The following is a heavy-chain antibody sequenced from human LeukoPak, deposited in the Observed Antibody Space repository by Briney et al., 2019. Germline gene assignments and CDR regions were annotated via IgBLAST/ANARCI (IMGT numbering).Heavy chain of an antibody. CDR1: GFTFSSYA. CDR3: AKGDYYGSGSRSYYMDV. Sequence: GGSLRLSCAASGFTFSSYAMSWVRQAPGKGLEWVSAISGSGGSTYYPDSVKGRFTISRDNSKNTLYLQMNSLRAEDTAVYYCAKGDYYGSGSRSYYMDVWGKGTTVTVSS. D-gene: IGHD3-10*01. V-gene: IGHV3-23*01. CDR2: ISGSGGST. J-gene: IGHJ6*03.